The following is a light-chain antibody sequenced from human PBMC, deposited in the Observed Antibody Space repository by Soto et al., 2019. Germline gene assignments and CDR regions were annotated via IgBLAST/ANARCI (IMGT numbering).Light chain of an antibody. J-gene: IGKJ5*01. Sequence: DIQMTQSPSSLSASVGDRVTITCRASQSISSYLNWYQQKPGKAPKLLIYAASSLQSGVPSRFSGSGSGTDFTLTISSLQPEDFEVYYCQQYNNWPITFGQGTRLEIK. V-gene: IGKV1-39*01. CDR2: AAS. CDR3: QQYNNWPIT. CDR1: QSISSY.